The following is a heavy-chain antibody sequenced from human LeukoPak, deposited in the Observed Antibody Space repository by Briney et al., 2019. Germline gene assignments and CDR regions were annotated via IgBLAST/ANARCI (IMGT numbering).Heavy chain of an antibody. CDR2: IGGSGTGT. J-gene: IGHJ5*02. CDR1: GFIFSTYA. D-gene: IGHD6-13*01. CDR3: AKGCSSSTCGEGRWFDP. Sequence: GGSLRLSCAASGFIFSTYAMSWVRQAPGKGLEWVSAIGGSGTGTFYAASVKGRFTISRDNSKNTVYLQMNSLRGEDTAVYYCAKGCSSSTCGEGRWFDPWGQGTLVTVSS. V-gene: IGHV3-23*01.